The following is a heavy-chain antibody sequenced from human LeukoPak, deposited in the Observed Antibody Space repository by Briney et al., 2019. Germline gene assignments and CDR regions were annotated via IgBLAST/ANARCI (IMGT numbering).Heavy chain of an antibody. J-gene: IGHJ4*02. Sequence: GESLKISCKASVFSFTNYWIGWVRQMPGKGLEWMGIIYPGDSDTRYSPSFQGQVTISVDKSISTAYLQWSSLKASDTAMYYCARHFSYGSGSYYNADYWGQGTLVTVSS. CDR2: IYPGDSDT. CDR1: VFSFTNYW. V-gene: IGHV5-51*01. CDR3: ARHFSYGSGSYYNADY. D-gene: IGHD3-10*01.